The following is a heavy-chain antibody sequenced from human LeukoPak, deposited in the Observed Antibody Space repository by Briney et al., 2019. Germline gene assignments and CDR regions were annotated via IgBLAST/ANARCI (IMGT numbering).Heavy chain of an antibody. D-gene: IGHD4-17*01. V-gene: IGHV4-34*01. CDR3: ARGGRRNYGDYEVWFDP. CDR1: GGSFSGYY. J-gene: IGHJ5*02. Sequence: SETLSLTCAVYGGSFSGYYWSWIRQPPGKGLEWIGEINHSGCTNYNPSLKSRVTISVDTSKNQFSLKLSSVTAADTAVYYCARGGRRNYGDYEVWFDPWGQGTLVTVSS. CDR2: INHSGCT.